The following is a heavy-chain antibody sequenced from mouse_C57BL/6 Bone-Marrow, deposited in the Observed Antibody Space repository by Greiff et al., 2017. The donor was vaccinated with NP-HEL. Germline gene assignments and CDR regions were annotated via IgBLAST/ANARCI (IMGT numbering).Heavy chain of an antibody. CDR2: INPYNGGT. J-gene: IGHJ2*01. Sequence: EVKLMESGPVLVKPGASVKMSCKASGYTFTDYYMNWVKQSHGKSLEWIGVINPYNGGTSYNQKFKGKATLTVDKSSSTAYMELNSLTSEDSAVYYCARRITTVVATSDYWGQGTTLTVSS. CDR3: ARRITTVVATSDY. CDR1: GYTFTDYY. V-gene: IGHV1-19*01. D-gene: IGHD1-1*01.